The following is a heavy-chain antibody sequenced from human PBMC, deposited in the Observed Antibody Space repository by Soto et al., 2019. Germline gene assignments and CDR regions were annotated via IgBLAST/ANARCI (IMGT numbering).Heavy chain of an antibody. CDR1: GGSLSSGNFY. D-gene: IGHD2-2*01. V-gene: IGHV4-31*11. CDR2: IYYSGST. CDR3: AREVPAAMGGVPYYYMDV. J-gene: IGHJ6*03. Sequence: QVQLQESGPGLVRPSLTLSLTCAVSGGSLSSGNFYWNWIRQHPGKGLEWIGYIYYSGSTYYNPSLNSRVTISVDTSNNQFSLKLGSVTAADTAVYYCAREVPAAMGGVPYYYMDVWGKGTTVTVSS.